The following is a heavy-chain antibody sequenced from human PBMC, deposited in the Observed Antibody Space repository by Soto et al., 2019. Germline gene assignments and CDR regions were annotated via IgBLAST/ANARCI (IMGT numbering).Heavy chain of an antibody. V-gene: IGHV4-34*01. CDR2: INVGGIT. J-gene: IGHJ6*02. Sequence: SETLSLTCAVYGGSFNDYFWSWIRQTPGKGLEWIGEINVGGITNLKPSLRSRVTISLDTSKKQFSLRLRSVTAADTAVYFCARGQRMVTQGGGKVYYYVYGMDAWGQGTLVTVSS. D-gene: IGHD2-21*02. CDR1: GGSFNDYF. CDR3: ARGQRMVTQGGGKVYYYVYGMDA.